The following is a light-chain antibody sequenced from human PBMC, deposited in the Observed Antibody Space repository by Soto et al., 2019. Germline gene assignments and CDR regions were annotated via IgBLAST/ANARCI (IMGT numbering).Light chain of an antibody. CDR3: QQHNNWPIT. CDR1: QSVSSN. Sequence: EIVLTQSPGTLSLSPGERATLSCRASQSVSSNLAWYQQKPGQAPRLLIYGASTRATGIPARFSGSGSGTEFTVSISSLQSEDFAVYYCQQHNNWPITFGQGTRLEI. V-gene: IGKV3-15*01. CDR2: GAS. J-gene: IGKJ5*01.